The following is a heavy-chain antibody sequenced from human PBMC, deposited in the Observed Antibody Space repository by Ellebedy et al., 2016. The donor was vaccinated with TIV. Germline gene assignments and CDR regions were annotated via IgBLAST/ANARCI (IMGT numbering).Heavy chain of an antibody. Sequence: GGSLRLSXAASGFSSSDYYMSWIRQAPGKGLEWDSYISDSGSMIHYADSVKGRFTISRDNSKNSLYLQMNNLRAEDTAVYYCARISSGRSFYGMDVWGQGTTVTVSS. CDR1: GFSSSDYY. CDR3: ARISSGRSFYGMDV. V-gene: IGHV3-11*01. D-gene: IGHD6-19*01. CDR2: ISDSGSMI. J-gene: IGHJ6*02.